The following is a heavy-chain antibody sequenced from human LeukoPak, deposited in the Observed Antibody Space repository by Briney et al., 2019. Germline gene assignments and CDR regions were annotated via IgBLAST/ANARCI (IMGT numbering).Heavy chain of an antibody. Sequence: PSETLSLTCAVSGYSISSGYYWGWIRQPPGKGLEWIGSIYHSGSTYYNPSLKSRVTISVDTSKNQFSLKLSSVTAADTAVYYCAGEERRELYDYWGQGTLVTVSS. CDR2: IYHSGST. J-gene: IGHJ4*02. CDR3: AGEERRELYDY. V-gene: IGHV4-38-2*02. D-gene: IGHD1-26*01. CDR1: GYSISSGYY.